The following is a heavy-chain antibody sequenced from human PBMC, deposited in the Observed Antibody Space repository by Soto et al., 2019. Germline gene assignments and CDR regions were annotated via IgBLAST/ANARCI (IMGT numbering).Heavy chain of an antibody. D-gene: IGHD2-21*01. J-gene: IGHJ4*02. V-gene: IGHV3-23*01. CDR3: AKEMIASTLADFFDY. CDR2: ISGSGGRT. CDR1: GFTFSNYG. Sequence: EVQLLESGGGLIQPGGSLRLSCEASGFTFSNYGMTWVRLAPGKGLEWVSTISGSGGRTFYADPVKVQFTISRDNSKNTLYLQMNSLRAEDTAVYYCAKEMIASTLADFFDYWGQGTLVTVSS.